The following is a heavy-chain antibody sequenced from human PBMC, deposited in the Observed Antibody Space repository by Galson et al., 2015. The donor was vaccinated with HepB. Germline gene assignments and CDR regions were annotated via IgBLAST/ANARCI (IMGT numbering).Heavy chain of an antibody. D-gene: IGHD3-9*01. Sequence: SLRLSCAASGFTFSSYGMHWVRQAPGKGLEWVSAISGSGGSTYYADSVKGRFTISRDNSKNTLYLQMNSLRAEDTAVYYCAKVSSYDILTGWSPDAFDIWGQGTMVTVSS. CDR2: ISGSGGST. V-gene: IGHV3-23*01. J-gene: IGHJ3*02. CDR3: AKVSSYDILTGWSPDAFDI. CDR1: GFTFSSYG.